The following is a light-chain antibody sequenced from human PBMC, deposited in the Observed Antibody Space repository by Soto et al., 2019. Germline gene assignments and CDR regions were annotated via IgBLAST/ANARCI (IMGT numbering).Light chain of an antibody. Sequence: EIVLTQSPATLSLSPGERATLSCRASQSVSSYLAWYQQKPGQAPRLLIYESSNRAAGIPARFSGSGSGTDFTLTISSREPEDFAVYYCQQRSNWPRTFGQGTKVEIK. CDR1: QSVSSY. CDR2: ESS. V-gene: IGKV3-11*01. J-gene: IGKJ1*01. CDR3: QQRSNWPRT.